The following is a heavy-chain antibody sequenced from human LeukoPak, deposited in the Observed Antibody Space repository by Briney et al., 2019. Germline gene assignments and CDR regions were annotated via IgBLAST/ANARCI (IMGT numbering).Heavy chain of an antibody. D-gene: IGHD4-17*01. CDR1: GFTFSSYA. Sequence: GGSLRLSCAASGFTFSSYAMSWVRQAPGKGLEWVSAISGSGGSTYYADPVKGRFTISRDNSKNTLYLQMNSLRAEDTAVYYCAKGTGYGDTGYFDYWGQGTLVTVSS. J-gene: IGHJ4*02. V-gene: IGHV3-23*01. CDR2: ISGSGGST. CDR3: AKGTGYGDTGYFDY.